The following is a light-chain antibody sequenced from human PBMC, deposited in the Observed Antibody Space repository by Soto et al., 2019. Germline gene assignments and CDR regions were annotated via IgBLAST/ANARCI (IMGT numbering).Light chain of an antibody. J-gene: IGKJ4*01. CDR2: SSS. Sequence: EIVMTQSPVTLSVSPGEGATLSCRASQGIGTLLAWYLQRPGQAPRLLIYSSSTRASGLPARFSGSGSGTEFTLTISSLQSEDFAVYYCQQYYKWPITFGGGTNVEI. V-gene: IGKV3-15*01. CDR3: QQYYKWPIT. CDR1: QGIGTL.